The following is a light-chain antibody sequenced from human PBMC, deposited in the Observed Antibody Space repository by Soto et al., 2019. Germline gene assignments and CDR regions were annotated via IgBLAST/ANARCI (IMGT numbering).Light chain of an antibody. CDR1: SSNIGAGYD. CDR3: QSYDSSLSGWGV. Sequence: QSVLTQPPSMSGAPGQRVTISCTGSSSNIGAGYDVHWYQQLPGTAPKLLIYGNSNRPSGVPDRFSGSKSGTSASLAITGLQAEDEADYYCQSYDSSLSGWGVFGGGTKVTVL. CDR2: GNS. V-gene: IGLV1-40*01. J-gene: IGLJ2*01.